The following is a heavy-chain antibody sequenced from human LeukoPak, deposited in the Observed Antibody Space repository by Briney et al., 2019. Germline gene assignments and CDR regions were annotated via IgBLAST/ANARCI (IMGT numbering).Heavy chain of an antibody. Sequence: GGSLRLSCAASGFTFSSYAMSWVRQAPGKGLEWVSAISGSGGSTYYADSVKGRFTIPRDNSKNTLYLQMNSLRAEDTAVYYCAKGLGDGDAFDIWGQGTMVTVSS. J-gene: IGHJ3*02. CDR1: GFTFSSYA. D-gene: IGHD3-10*01. V-gene: IGHV3-23*01. CDR2: ISGSGGST. CDR3: AKGLGDGDAFDI.